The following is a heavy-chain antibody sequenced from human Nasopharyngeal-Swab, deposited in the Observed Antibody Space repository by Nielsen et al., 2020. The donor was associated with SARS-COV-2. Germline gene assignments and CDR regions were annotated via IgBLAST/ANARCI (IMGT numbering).Heavy chain of an antibody. CDR1: GYSFTSYW. Sequence: GESPQISCNGSGYSFTSYWIAWVRQMPGKGLEWMGIIYPRDSDTRYSPSFQGQVTIAADKSISTAYLQWSSLKASDTAMYYCVRPEGVATSFKYYFQYGMDVWGQGTMVTVPS. CDR2: IYPRDSDT. J-gene: IGHJ6*02. CDR3: VRPEGVATSFKYYFQYGMDV. D-gene: IGHD5-12*01. V-gene: IGHV5-51*01.